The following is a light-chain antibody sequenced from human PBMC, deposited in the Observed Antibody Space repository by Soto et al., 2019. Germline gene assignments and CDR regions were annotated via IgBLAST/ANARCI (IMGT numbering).Light chain of an antibody. CDR2: EVS. J-gene: IGLJ1*01. CDR1: SSDVGAYNL. CDR3: TSYEGGGKYV. V-gene: IGLV2-14*01. Sequence: QSALTQPASVSGSPGQSVTISCTGTSSDVGAYNLVSWYQQYPGKVPKLMIYEVSNRPSGVSNRFSGSKPGNTASLTISGLQAEDEADYYCCTSYEGGGKYVFGTGTKVTVL.